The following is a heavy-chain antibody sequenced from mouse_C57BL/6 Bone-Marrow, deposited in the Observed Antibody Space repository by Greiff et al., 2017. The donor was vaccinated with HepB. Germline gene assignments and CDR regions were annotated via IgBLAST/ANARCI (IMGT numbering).Heavy chain of an antibody. Sequence: VQLQESGAELARPGASVKLSCKASGYTFTSYGISWVKQRTGQGLEWIGEIYPRSGNTYYNEKFKGKATLTADKSSSTAYMELRSLTSEDSAVYFCARDYYYGSSYWYFDVWGTGTTVTVSS. D-gene: IGHD1-1*01. CDR2: IYPRSGNT. J-gene: IGHJ1*03. V-gene: IGHV1-81*01. CDR1: GYTFTSYG. CDR3: ARDYYYGSSYWYFDV.